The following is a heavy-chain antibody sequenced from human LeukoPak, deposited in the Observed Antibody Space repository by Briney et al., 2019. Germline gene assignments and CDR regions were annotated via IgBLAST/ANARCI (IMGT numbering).Heavy chain of an antibody. D-gene: IGHD5/OR15-5a*01. J-gene: IGHJ4*02. CDR3: AKGHSVWCEDYFDS. Sequence: GGSLRLSCAASGFSISTYAMSWVRQVPGKGLDWVSTICGSDGRTSYADSVKGRFTFSRDNSKNTLYLQMSSLRVEDTAVYYCAKGHSVWCEDYFDSWGQGTLVTVSS. V-gene: IGHV3-23*01. CDR2: ICGSDGRT. CDR1: GFSISTYA.